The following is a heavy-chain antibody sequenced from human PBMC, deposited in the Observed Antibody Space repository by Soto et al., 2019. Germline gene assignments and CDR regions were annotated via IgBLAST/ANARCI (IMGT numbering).Heavy chain of an antibody. V-gene: IGHV3-7*01. Sequence: EVQLVESGGGLVQPGGSLRLSCAASGFSLSGYWMNWVRQAPGRGLEWVAIIKQDGSERYYVDSVKGRFTISRDNAKNSLYLQMSSLRVEDTALYYCARSSGWLHEYGGQGTLVTVSS. CDR3: ARSSGWLHEY. CDR2: IKQDGSER. CDR1: GFSLSGYW. J-gene: IGHJ4*02. D-gene: IGHD6-19*01.